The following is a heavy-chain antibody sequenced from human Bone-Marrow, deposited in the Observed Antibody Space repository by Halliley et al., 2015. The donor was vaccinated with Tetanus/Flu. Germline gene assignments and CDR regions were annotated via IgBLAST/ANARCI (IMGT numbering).Heavy chain of an antibody. CDR1: GFPFSGTA. D-gene: IGHD3-10*01. CDR3: VKGRGLTAEFDH. CDR2: IVGSGSST. J-gene: IGHJ4*02. V-gene: IGHV3-23*01. Sequence: SLRLSCAASGFPFSGTAMNWVRQAPGKGLEWVAAIVGSGSSTPYADSVKGRFIIPRDNSENRLHLHMSSLRAEDTAVYYCVKGRGLTAEFDHWGQGVLVTVSS.